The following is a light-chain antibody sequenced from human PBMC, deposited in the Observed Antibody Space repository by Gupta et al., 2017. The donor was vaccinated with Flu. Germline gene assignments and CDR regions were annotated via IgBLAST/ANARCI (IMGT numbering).Light chain of an antibody. CDR1: YSDIGGYNY. J-gene: IGLJ2*01. Sequence: TYSDIGGYNYVSWYQQHPGKAPKLLIYEVTNRPSGVSDRFSGSKSANTASLTISGLQAEDEADYYCSSHASGNTLLFGRGTRVTVL. CDR3: SSHASGNTLL. V-gene: IGLV2-14*01. CDR2: EVT.